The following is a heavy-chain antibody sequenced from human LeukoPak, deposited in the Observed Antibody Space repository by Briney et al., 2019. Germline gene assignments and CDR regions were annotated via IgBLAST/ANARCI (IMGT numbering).Heavy chain of an antibody. CDR2: ISAYNGNT. D-gene: IGHD2-21*02. CDR3: ARDRGSYCGGDCHFDY. J-gene: IGHJ4*02. CDR1: GYTFTSYG. V-gene: IGHV1-18*01. Sequence: GASVKVSCKASGYTFTSYGISWVRQAPGQGLEWMGWISAYNGNTNYAQKLQGRVTMTTDTSTSTAYMELRSPRSDDTAVYYCARDRGSYCGGDCHFDYWGQGTLVTVSS.